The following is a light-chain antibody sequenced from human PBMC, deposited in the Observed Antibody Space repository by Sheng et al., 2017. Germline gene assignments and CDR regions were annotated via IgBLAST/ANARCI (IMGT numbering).Light chain of an antibody. Sequence: EIVMTQSPATLSVSPGERATLSCRASQSVGNTLAWYQKKPGQAPRLLIYGASTRATGIPARFSGSGSGTEFTLTISSLQSEDFAVYYCQQYNNWPRTFGQGTKVEIK. CDR2: GAS. CDR1: QSVGNT. V-gene: IGKV3-15*01. J-gene: IGKJ1*01. CDR3: QQYNNWPRT.